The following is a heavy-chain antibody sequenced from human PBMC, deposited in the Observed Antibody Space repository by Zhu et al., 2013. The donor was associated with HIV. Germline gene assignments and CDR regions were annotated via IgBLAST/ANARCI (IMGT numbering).Heavy chain of an antibody. CDR3: ARGGSNDWLGRFDP. CDR2: MNPNSGNT. Sequence: QVQLCSLGXSEKPGLSXVSARLLDTPSPIYDINWVRQATGQGLEWMGWMNPNSGNTGYAQKLQGRVTMTRNTSISTAYMELSSLRSDDTAVYYCARGGSNDWLGRFDPWGQGTLVTVSS. V-gene: IGHV1-8*01. CDR1: DTPSPIYD. J-gene: IGHJ5*02. D-gene: IGHD3-9*01.